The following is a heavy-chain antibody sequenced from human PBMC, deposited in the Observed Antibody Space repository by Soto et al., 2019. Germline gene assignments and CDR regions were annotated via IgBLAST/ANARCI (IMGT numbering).Heavy chain of an antibody. D-gene: IGHD2-21*02. Sequence: SVKVSCKASGGTFSSYAISWVRQAPGQGLEWMGGIIPIFGTANYAQKFQGRVTITADESTSTAYMELCSLRSEDTAVYYCARDHHTAYCGGDCYPPYNWFDPWGQGTLVTVSS. CDR3: ARDHHTAYCGGDCYPPYNWFDP. CDR2: IIPIFGTA. CDR1: GGTFSSYA. V-gene: IGHV1-69*13. J-gene: IGHJ5*02.